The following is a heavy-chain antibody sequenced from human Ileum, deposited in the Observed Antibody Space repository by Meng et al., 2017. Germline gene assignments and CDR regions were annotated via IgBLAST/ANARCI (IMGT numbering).Heavy chain of an antibody. D-gene: IGHD3-10*01. CDR2: ITAGNGNT. V-gene: IGHV1-3*01. CDR3: ARDMPYSSGSFDY. Sequence: QVQLWQSGVEVKKPGDSLKVSCKASGFTFVSYAIYWVRQAPGQGLEWMGWITAGNGNTKYSQKFQGRVTITRDTSASAVYMELSNLKFEDTAVYYCARDMPYSSGSFDYWGQGTLVTVSS. J-gene: IGHJ4*02. CDR1: GFTFVSYA.